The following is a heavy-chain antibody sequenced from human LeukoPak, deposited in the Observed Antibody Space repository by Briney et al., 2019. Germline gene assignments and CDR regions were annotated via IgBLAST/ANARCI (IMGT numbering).Heavy chain of an antibody. J-gene: IGHJ3*02. CDR2: ISSDGSNK. CDR3: ARSTRATVGPFDI. D-gene: IGHD2-2*01. Sequence: GRSLRLSCAASGFTFSSYAMHWVRQAPGKGLEWVALISSDGSNKDYADSVKGRFTISRDNSKNTLYLQVNSLRAEDTAVYYCARSTRATVGPFDIWGQGTMVTVSS. CDR1: GFTFSSYA. V-gene: IGHV3-30-3*01.